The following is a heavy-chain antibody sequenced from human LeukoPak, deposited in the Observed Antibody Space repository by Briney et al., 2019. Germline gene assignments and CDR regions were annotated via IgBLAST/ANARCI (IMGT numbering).Heavy chain of an antibody. D-gene: IGHD3-3*01. V-gene: IGHV1-24*01. CDR2: FDPEDGET. Sequence: ASVKVSCKASGYTFTSYGINWVRQAPGQGLEWMGGFDPEDGETIYAQKFQGRVTMTEDTSTDTAYMELSSLRSEDTAVYYCATAPLNDFWSGLDYWGQGTLVTVSS. CDR3: ATAPLNDFWSGLDY. CDR1: GYTFTSYG. J-gene: IGHJ4*02.